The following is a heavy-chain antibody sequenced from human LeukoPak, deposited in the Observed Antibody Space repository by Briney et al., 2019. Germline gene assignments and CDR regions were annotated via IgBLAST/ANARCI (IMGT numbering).Heavy chain of an antibody. V-gene: IGHV1-2*02. CDR3: ARSSYYYGSGSYDGY. CDR2: INPNRGGT. J-gene: IGHJ4*02. D-gene: IGHD3-10*01. Sequence: GASVKVSCKASGYSFTGYYMHWVRQAPGQGLEWMGWINPNRGGTKYAQKSEGRVTMTRDTSITTAYMELSGLRSDDTAVYYCARSSYYYGSGSYDGYWGQGTLVTVSS. CDR1: GYSFTGYY.